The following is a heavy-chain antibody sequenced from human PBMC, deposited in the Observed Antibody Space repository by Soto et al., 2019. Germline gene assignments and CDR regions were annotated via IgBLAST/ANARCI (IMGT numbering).Heavy chain of an antibody. J-gene: IGHJ6*02. CDR2: ISRSSSYI. D-gene: IGHD5-12*01. V-gene: IGHV3-21*01. CDR3: ARDRSHTVATAGMDV. Sequence: GGSLRLSGAACGFSFSSCGMNWVRQAPGKGLERVSSISRSSSYIYYADSVKGRFTISRYKAKNSLYLQMSSLRAEDTAVYSSARDRSHTVATAGMDVCGQGTTLTVS. CDR1: GFSFSSCG.